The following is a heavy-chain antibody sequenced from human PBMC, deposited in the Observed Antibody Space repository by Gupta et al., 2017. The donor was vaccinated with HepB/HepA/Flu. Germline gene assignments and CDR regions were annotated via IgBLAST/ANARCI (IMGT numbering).Heavy chain of an antibody. V-gene: IGHV1-69*01. J-gene: IGHJ6*03. CDR1: GGTFSSYA. D-gene: IGHD1-7*01. CDR2: IIPIFGTA. CDR3: ARAGELETFSYYYYYMDV. Sequence: QVQLVQSGAEVKKPGSSVKVSCKASGGTFSSYAISWVRQAPGQGLEWMGGIIPIFGTANYAQKFQGRVTITADESTSTAYMELSSLRSEDTAVYYCARAGELETFSYYYYYMDVWGKGTTVTVSS.